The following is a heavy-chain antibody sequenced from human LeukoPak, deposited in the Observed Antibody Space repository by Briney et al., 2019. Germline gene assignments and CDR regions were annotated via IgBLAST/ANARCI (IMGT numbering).Heavy chain of an antibody. CDR2: ISAYNGNT. Sequence: ASVKVSCKASGYTFTSYGISWVRQAPGQGLEWMGWISAYNGNTNYAQKLQGRVTMTTDTSTRTAYMELRSLRSDDTVVYYCARFRFGLNWFDPWGQGTLVTVSS. CDR3: ARFRFGLNWFDP. V-gene: IGHV1-18*01. D-gene: IGHD3/OR15-3a*01. CDR1: GYTFTSYG. J-gene: IGHJ5*02.